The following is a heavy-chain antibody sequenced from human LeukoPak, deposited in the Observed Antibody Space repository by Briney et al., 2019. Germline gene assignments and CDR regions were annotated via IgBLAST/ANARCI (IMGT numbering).Heavy chain of an antibody. CDR3: AREPAAAAGFDP. D-gene: IGHD6-13*01. CDR2: INPNSCGT. V-gene: IGHV1-2*02. Sequence: ASVKVSCKASGYTFTGYYMHWVRHAPGQGLEWMGWINPNSCGTNYTQKFQGRVTMTRATYISTAYMELSRLRSDDTAVYYCAREPAAAAGFDPWGQGTLVTVSS. J-gene: IGHJ5*02. CDR1: GYTFTGYY.